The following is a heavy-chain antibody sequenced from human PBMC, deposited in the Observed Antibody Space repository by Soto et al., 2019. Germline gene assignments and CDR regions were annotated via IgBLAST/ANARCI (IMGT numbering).Heavy chain of an antibody. Sequence: GESLKISCKGSGYSFTSYWIVWVRQMPGKGLEWMGIIYPGDSDTRYSPSFQGRVTISADKSISTAYLQWSSLKASDTAMYYCARRRYCSSTSCYVDAFDIWGQGTMVTVSS. CDR3: ARRRYCSSTSCYVDAFDI. CDR1: GYSFTSYW. D-gene: IGHD2-2*01. J-gene: IGHJ3*02. V-gene: IGHV5-51*01. CDR2: IYPGDSDT.